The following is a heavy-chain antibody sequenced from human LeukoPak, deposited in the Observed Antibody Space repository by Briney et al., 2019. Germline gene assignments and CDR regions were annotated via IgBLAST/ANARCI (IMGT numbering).Heavy chain of an antibody. V-gene: IGHV1-18*01. CDR1: GYTFSTYG. CDR3: ARDPDGAMDFDY. Sequence: GASVKVSCKASGYTFSTYGISWVRQAPGQGLEWMGWISVYRGNTNYAQNFQGRVAMTTDTSTSTAYVELRSLRSDDTAVYYCARDPDGAMDFDYWGQGTLVTVSS. D-gene: IGHD5-24*01. J-gene: IGHJ4*02. CDR2: ISVYRGNT.